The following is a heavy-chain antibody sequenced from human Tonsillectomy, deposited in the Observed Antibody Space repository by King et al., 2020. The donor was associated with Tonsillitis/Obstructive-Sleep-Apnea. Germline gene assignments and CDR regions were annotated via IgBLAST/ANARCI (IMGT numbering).Heavy chain of an antibody. J-gene: IGHJ3*02. CDR3: AKDDGYSSHPGGFDI. D-gene: IGHD6-19*01. V-gene: IGHV3-43*01. CDR2: ISWDGGSR. CDR1: GFTFDDYT. Sequence: VQLVESGGVVVQPGGSLRLSCAASGFTFDDYTMHWVRQAPGKGLEWVSLISWDGGSRYYADSVKGRFTISRDNSKNSLYLQMNSLRTEDTALYYCAKDDGYSSHPGGFDIWGQGTMVTVSS.